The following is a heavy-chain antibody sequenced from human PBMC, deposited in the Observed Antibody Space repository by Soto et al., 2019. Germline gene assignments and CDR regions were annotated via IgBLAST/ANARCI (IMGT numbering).Heavy chain of an antibody. V-gene: IGHV1-3*05. CDR2: INAGNCNT. D-gene: IGHD2-21*02. CDR1: GYTFTSYA. CDR3: ARSIVVVTALDY. Sequence: QVQLVQSGAEEKKPGASVKVYCKASGYTFTSYATHWVRQAPGQRLEWMGWINAGNCNTKYSQKFQLRVTITRDTSASTAYMELSLLRSEDTAVDYCARSIVVVTALDYWGQGTLVTFSS. J-gene: IGHJ4*02.